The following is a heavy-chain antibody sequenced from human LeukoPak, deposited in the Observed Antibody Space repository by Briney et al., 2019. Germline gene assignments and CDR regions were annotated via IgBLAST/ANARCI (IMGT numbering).Heavy chain of an antibody. CDR1: GFTSSSYA. V-gene: IGHV3-23*01. Sequence: GGSLRLSCAASGFTSSSYAMSWVRQAPGKGLDWVSTISGSGGSTYYADSVKGRFTIDGDSSKNTLYLQMNSLRVEDTAVYYCAKGARSFGGLHDYWGQGTLVTVSS. CDR2: ISGSGGST. CDR3: AKGARSFGGLHDY. J-gene: IGHJ4*02. D-gene: IGHD3-10*01.